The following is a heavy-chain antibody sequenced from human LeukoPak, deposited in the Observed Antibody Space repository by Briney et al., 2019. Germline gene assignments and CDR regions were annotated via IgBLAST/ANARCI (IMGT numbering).Heavy chain of an antibody. J-gene: IGHJ4*02. CDR2: ISSSSSYI. CDR3: ARDKRILEWLLYY. D-gene: IGHD3-3*01. CDR1: GFTFSSYS. Sequence: KTGGSLRLSCAASGFTFSSYSMNWVRQAPGKGLEWVPSISSSSSYIHYADSVKGRFTISRDNAKNSLYLQMNSLRAEDTAVYYCARDKRILEWLLYYWGQGTLVTVSS. V-gene: IGHV3-21*01.